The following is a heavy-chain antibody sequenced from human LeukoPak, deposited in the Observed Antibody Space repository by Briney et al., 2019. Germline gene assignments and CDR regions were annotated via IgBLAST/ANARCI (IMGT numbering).Heavy chain of an antibody. D-gene: IGHD1-26*01. Sequence: GESLKISCKASGYTFISYWIGWVRQMPGKGLEWMGLIYPGDSEARYSPSFQGQVTMSVDKSITTAYLQWITLKASDTAMYYCARGGLVGANTFDYWGQGTLVTVSS. CDR3: ARGGLVGANTFDY. CDR2: IYPGDSEA. J-gene: IGHJ4*02. V-gene: IGHV5-51*01. CDR1: GYTFISYW.